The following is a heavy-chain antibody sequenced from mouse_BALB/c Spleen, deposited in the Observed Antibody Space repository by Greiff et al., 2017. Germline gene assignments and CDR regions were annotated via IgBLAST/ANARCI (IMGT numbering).Heavy chain of an antibody. CDR2: INPYNDGT. V-gene: IGHV1-14*01. CDR3: ASFDYDPWFAY. J-gene: IGHJ3*01. Sequence: EVQLQESGPELVKPGASVKMSCKASGYTFTSYVMHWVKQKPGQGLEWIGYINPYNDGTKYNEKFKGKATLTSDKSSSTAYMELSSLTSEDSAVYYCASFDYDPWFAYWGQGTLVTVSA. D-gene: IGHD2-4*01. CDR1: GYTFTSYV.